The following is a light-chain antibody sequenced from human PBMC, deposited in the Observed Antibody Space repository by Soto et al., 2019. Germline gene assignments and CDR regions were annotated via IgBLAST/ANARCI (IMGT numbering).Light chain of an antibody. CDR3: SSFRSGTTL. CDR1: SSDIGGYNF. J-gene: IGLJ1*01. V-gene: IGLV2-14*01. CDR2: EVS. Sequence: QSVLTQPASVPGSPGQSITISCTGTSSDIGGYNFVSWYHQHPGKAPKLMIYEVSNRPSGVSDRFSGSESGNTASLTISGLQAEDEADYYCSSFRSGTTLFGTGTKV.